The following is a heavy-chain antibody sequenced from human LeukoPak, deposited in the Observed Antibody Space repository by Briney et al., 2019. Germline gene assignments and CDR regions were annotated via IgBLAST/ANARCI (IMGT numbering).Heavy chain of an antibody. J-gene: IGHJ3*02. CDR3: ARDVVDYDSSGYYYGAPLDAFDI. CDR1: GFTFSSYS. CDR2: ISSSSTTI. V-gene: IGHV3-48*01. Sequence: GGSLRLSCAASGFTFSSYSMMWVRQAPGKGLEWVSYISSSSTTIHYADSVKGRFTISRDNAKNSVYLQMNSLRAEDTAVYYCARDVVDYDSSGYYYGAPLDAFDIWGQGTMVTVSS. D-gene: IGHD3-22*01.